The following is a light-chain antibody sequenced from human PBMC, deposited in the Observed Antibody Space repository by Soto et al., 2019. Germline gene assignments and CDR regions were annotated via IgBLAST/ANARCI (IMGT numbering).Light chain of an antibody. CDR2: DLN. CDR3: CSYARSTTTVL. CDR1: NSDVGAYHY. Sequence: QSALTQPHSVSGSPGQSVAISCTGTNSDVGAYHYVSWYQHHPGNAPKLIIYDLNKRPSGVPDRFSASKSGNTATLSISGIHIDDEADYYCCSYARSTTTVLFGGGTKVTVL. V-gene: IGLV2-11*01. J-gene: IGLJ2*01.